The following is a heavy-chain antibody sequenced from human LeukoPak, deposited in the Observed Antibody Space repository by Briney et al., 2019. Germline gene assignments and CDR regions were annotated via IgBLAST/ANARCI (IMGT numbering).Heavy chain of an antibody. Sequence: GGSLRLSCAASGFTVSSYYMSWVRQAPGKGLEWVSVIYSGGSTYYADSVKGRVAISRDNSKNTVFLQMNSVRAADTALYYCARSYSNHLFGMDVWGQGTTVTVSS. CDR1: GFTVSSYY. CDR2: IYSGGST. D-gene: IGHD4-11*01. J-gene: IGHJ6*02. CDR3: ARSYSNHLFGMDV. V-gene: IGHV3-66*01.